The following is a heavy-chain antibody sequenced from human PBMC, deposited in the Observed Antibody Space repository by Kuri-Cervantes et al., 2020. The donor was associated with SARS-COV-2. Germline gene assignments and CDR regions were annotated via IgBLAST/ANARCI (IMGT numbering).Heavy chain of an antibody. J-gene: IGHJ3*02. V-gene: IGHV4-34*01. CDR1: GGSFSGYY. D-gene: IGHD6-6*01. CDR2: INHSGST. CDR3: ITHSSYDAFDI. Sequence: GSLRLSCAVYGGSFSGYYWSWIRQPPGKGLEWIGEINHSGSTNYNPSLKSRVTISVDTSKNQFSLKLSSVTAADTAVYYCITHSSYDAFDIWGQGTMVTVSS.